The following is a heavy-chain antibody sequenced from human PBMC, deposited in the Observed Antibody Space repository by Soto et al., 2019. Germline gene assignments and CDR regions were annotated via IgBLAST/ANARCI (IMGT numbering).Heavy chain of an antibody. CDR2: IIPIFGTA. CDR3: AREIYGKAAACRIDY. V-gene: IGHV1-69*01. Sequence: QVQLVQSGAEFKKPGSSVTVSCKASGGTFSSYAISWVRQAPGPGLEWMGGIIPIFGTANYAQKFQGRVTITADESTRTAYLELSSLRAEDTSVYYCAREIYGKAAACRIDYWGQGTLVTVSS. J-gene: IGHJ4*02. D-gene: IGHD6-13*01. CDR1: GGTFSSYA.